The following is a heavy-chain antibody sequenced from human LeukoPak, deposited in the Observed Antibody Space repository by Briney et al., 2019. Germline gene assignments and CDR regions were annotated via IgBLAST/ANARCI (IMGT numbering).Heavy chain of an antibody. D-gene: IGHD1-1*01. CDR1: GFTFDDYA. CDR2: ISWNSGSI. Sequence: SLKISCAASGFTFDDYAMHWVRQAPGKGLEWVSGISWNSGSIGYADSVKGRFTISRDNAKNSLYLQMNSLRAEDTALYYCAKGELEGNLDYWGQGTLVTVSS. J-gene: IGHJ4*02. V-gene: IGHV3-9*01. CDR3: AKGELEGNLDY.